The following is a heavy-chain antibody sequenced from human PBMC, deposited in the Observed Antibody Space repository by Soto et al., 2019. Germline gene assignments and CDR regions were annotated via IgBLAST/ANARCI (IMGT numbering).Heavy chain of an antibody. CDR1: GFTFSSYG. Sequence: QVQLVESGGGVVQPGRSLRLSCAASGFTFSSYGMHWVRQAPGKGLEWVAVISDDGSNKYYADSVKGRFTISRDNSKNTLYLQMNSLRAEDTAVYYCAGGYYFGDYWGQGTLVTVSS. CDR2: ISDDGSNK. D-gene: IGHD3-22*01. V-gene: IGHV3-30-3*01. CDR3: AGGYYFGDY. J-gene: IGHJ4*02.